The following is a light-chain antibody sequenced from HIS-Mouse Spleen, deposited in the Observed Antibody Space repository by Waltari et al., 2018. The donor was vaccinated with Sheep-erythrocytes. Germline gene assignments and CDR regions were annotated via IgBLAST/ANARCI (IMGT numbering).Light chain of an antibody. CDR1: SSDVGSYNL. CDR2: EGS. V-gene: IGLV2-23*01. J-gene: IGLJ3*02. Sequence: QSALTQPASVSGSPGQSITISCTGTSSDVGSYNLVSWYQQHPGKAPKLMIYEGSKRHSGVSNRFSGSKSGNTASLTISELQAEDEADYYCCSYAGSSTPWVFGGGTKLTVL. CDR3: CSYAGSSTPWV.